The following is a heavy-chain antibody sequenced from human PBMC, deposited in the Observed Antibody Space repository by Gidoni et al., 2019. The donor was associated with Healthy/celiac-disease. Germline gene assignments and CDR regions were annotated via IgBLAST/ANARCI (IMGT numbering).Heavy chain of an antibody. CDR1: GFTFRSYG. CDR3: AKDWETNWGSRDLLDAFDI. Sequence: QVQLVESGGGVVQPGRSLRLSCAASGFTFRSYGMHWVRQAPGKGLEWVAVISYDGSNKYYADSVKGRFTISRDNSKNTLYLQMNSLRAEDTAVYYCAKDWETNWGSRDLLDAFDIWGQGTMVTVSS. D-gene: IGHD7-27*01. CDR2: ISYDGSNK. V-gene: IGHV3-30*18. J-gene: IGHJ3*02.